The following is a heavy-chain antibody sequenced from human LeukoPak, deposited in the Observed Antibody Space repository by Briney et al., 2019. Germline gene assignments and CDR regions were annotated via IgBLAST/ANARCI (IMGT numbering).Heavy chain of an antibody. V-gene: IGHV4-59*11. CDR3: ARVAWLVGGSDY. CDR2: IYYSGST. CDR1: GGSISSHY. J-gene: IGHJ4*02. D-gene: IGHD6-19*01. Sequence: SETLSLTCTVSGGSISSHYWSWIRQPPGKGLEWIGYIYYSGSTNYNPSLKSRVTISVDTSKNQFSLKLSSVTAADTAVYYCARVAWLVGGSDYWGQGTLVTVSS.